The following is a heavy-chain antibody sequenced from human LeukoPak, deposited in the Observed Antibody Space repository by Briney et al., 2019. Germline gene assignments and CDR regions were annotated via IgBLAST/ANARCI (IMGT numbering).Heavy chain of an antibody. CDR2: ISSSSSYI. CDR1: GFTFSSYS. J-gene: IGHJ6*03. D-gene: IGHD2-2*01. Sequence: NPGGSLRLSCAASGFTFSSYSMNWVRQAPGKGLEWVSSISSSSSYIYYADSVKGRFTISRDNAKNSLYLQMNSLRAEDTAVYYCARIVVVPAADWLLSYYMDVWGKGTTVTISS. V-gene: IGHV3-21*01. CDR3: ARIVVVPAADWLLSYYMDV.